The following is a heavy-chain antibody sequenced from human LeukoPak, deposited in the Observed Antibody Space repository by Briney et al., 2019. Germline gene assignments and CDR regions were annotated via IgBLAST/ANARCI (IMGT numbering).Heavy chain of an antibody. Sequence: GGSLRLSCAASGFTFSSYAMSWVRQAPGKGLEWVSAISGSGGSTYYADSVKGRFTISRDNYKNTLYLQMNSLRAEDTAVYYCAKHKYFDWLLSSNFDYWGQGTLVTVSS. V-gene: IGHV3-23*01. CDR1: GFTFSSYA. J-gene: IGHJ4*02. D-gene: IGHD3-9*01. CDR3: AKHKYFDWLLSSNFDY. CDR2: ISGSGGST.